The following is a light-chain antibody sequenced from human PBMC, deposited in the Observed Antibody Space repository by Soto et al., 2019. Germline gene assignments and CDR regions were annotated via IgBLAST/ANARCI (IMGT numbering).Light chain of an antibody. CDR2: AAS. Sequence: GHRVTIKCLASQDIAGYLAWYQHKPGRAPELLIRAASTLQTGVPSRFGGGGSGTEFTLTISGLQPDDFATCYCQQYNSYSPWPFGPGAKVDIK. V-gene: IGKV1-8*01. CDR1: QDIAGY. CDR3: QQYNSYSPWP. J-gene: IGKJ1*01.